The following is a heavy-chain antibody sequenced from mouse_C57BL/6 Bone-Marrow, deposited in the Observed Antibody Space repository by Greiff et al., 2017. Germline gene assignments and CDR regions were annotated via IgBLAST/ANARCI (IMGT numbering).Heavy chain of an antibody. V-gene: IGHV1-64*01. CDR2: IHPNSGST. CDR3: ARRRGYYVHY. D-gene: IGHD2-1*01. Sequence: QVQLQQPGAELVKPGASVKLSCKASGYTFTSYWMHWVKQRPGQGLEWIGMIHPNSGSTNYNEKFKSKATLTVDKSSSPAYMQLSSLPSEDSAVYYCARRRGYYVHYWGQGTTLTVSS. CDR1: GYTFTSYW. J-gene: IGHJ2*01.